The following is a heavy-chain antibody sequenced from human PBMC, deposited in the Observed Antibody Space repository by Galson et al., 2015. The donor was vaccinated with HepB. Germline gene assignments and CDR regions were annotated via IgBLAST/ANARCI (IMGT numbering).Heavy chain of an antibody. V-gene: IGHV3-30*18. J-gene: IGHJ4*02. CDR2: ISYDGSNK. CDR1: GFTFSSYG. CDR3: AKAHIVVPAAIHY. Sequence: SLRLSCAASGFTFSSYGMHWVRQAPGKGLEWVAVISYDGSNKYYADSVKGRFTISRDNSKNTLYLQMNSLRAEDTAVYYCAKAHIVVPAAIHYWGQGTLVTVSS. D-gene: IGHD2-2*01.